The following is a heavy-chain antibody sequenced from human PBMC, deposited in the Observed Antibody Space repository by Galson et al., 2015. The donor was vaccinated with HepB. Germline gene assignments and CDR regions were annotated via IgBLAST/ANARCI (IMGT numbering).Heavy chain of an antibody. J-gene: IGHJ4*02. CDR1: GFTFSSLG. CDR3: AKGTTNIDY. CDR2: ISVSGGSR. V-gene: IGHV3-23*01. Sequence: SLRLSCAASGFTFSSLGMTWVRQAPGKGLECVSAISVSGGSRDYADSVKGRFTISRDNSKNMLYLQMSNLRVEDTAVYYCAKGTTNIDYWGQGTLVTVSS. D-gene: IGHD1-1*01.